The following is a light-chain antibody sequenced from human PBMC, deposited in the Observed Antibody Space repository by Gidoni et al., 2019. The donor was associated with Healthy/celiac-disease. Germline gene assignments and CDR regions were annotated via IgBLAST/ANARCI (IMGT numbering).Light chain of an antibody. J-gene: IGLJ2*01. CDR1: SSNIGNNA. V-gene: IGLV1-36*01. CDR2: YDD. CDR3: AAWDDSLNGVV. Sequence: QSVLTPPPSVSEATRQRVPISCSGSSSNIGNNAVNWYQQRPGKAPNLLIYYDDLLPSGVSDRFSGDKSGTSASLAISGLQSEDEADYYGAAWDDSLNGVVFGGGTKLTVL.